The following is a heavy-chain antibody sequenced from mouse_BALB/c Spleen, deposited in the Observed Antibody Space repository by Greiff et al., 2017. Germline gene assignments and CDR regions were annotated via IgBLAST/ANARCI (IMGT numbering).Heavy chain of an antibody. Sequence: EVKLQESGAELVRSGASVKLSCTASGFNIKDYYMHWVKQRPEQGLEWIGWIDPENGDTEYAPKFQGKATMTADTSSNTAYLQLSSLTSEDTAVYYCNADGNYSFAYWGQGTLVTVSA. CDR3: NADGNYSFAY. D-gene: IGHD2-1*01. J-gene: IGHJ3*01. V-gene: IGHV14-4*02. CDR1: GFNIKDYY. CDR2: IDPENGDT.